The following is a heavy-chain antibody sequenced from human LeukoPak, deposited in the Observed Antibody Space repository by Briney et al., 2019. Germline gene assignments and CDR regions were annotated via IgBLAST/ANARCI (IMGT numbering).Heavy chain of an antibody. V-gene: IGHV3-30-3*01. CDR3: ASRPLYSGYAYY. CDR1: GFTFSSYA. CDR2: ISYDGSNK. D-gene: IGHD5-12*01. J-gene: IGHJ4*02. Sequence: GGSLRLSCAASGFTFSSYAMHWVRQAPGKGLEWVAVISYDGSNKYYADSVKGRFTISRDNSKNTLYLQMNSLRAEDTAVYYCASRPLYSGYAYYWGQGTLVTVSS.